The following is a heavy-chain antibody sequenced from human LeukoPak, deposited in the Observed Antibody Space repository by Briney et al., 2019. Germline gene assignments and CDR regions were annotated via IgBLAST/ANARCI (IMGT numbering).Heavy chain of an antibody. J-gene: IGHJ6*02. D-gene: IGHD2-21*02. V-gene: IGHV3-53*04. Sequence: AGGSLRLSCAASGFTVSSNYMSWVRQAPGKGLEWVSVIYSGGSTYYADSVKGRFTISRHNSKNTLYLQMNSLRAEDTAVYYCARMCRGGDCYSGYYGMDVWGQGTTVTVSS. CDR2: IYSGGST. CDR3: ARMCRGGDCYSGYYGMDV. CDR1: GFTVSSNY.